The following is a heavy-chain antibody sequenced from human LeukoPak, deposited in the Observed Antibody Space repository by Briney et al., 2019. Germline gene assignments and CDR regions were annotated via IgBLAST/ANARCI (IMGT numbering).Heavy chain of an antibody. CDR3: ARVGYNWNDVHYYYGMDV. V-gene: IGHV3-48*02. CDR1: GFTFSSYS. Sequence: GGSLRLSCAASGFTFSSYSMNWVRQAPGKGLEWVSYISSSSSTIYYADSVKGRFTISRDNAKNSLYLQMNSLRDEDTAVYYCARVGYNWNDVHYYYGMDVWGQGTTVTVSS. J-gene: IGHJ6*01. CDR2: ISSSSSTI. D-gene: IGHD1-20*01.